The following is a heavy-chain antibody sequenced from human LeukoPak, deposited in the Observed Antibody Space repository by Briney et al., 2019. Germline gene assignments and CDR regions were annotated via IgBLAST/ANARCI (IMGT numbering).Heavy chain of an antibody. CDR1: GDSISGSNYH. D-gene: IGHD2-21*02. Sequence: SETLSLTCTVSGDSISGSNYHWGWIRQPPGKGLEWLGTVHHTGRAFYNPSLRGRTTVSVDTSKNQFSLKLTSVTAADTAVYYCARVADDLLFSLDYWGQGTLVTVSS. CDR3: ARVADDLLFSLDY. V-gene: IGHV4-39*07. CDR2: VHHTGRA. J-gene: IGHJ4*02.